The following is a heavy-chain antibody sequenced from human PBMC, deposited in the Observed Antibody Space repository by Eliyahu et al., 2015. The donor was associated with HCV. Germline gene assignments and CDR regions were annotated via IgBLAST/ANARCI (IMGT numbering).Heavy chain of an antibody. CDR1: GFTFSSYA. J-gene: IGHJ4*02. CDR2: ISISAITTVDPTT. V-gene: IGHV3-23*01. Sequence: EVQLLEAGGGLVQPGGSLTLSCSASGFTFSSYAMXWVRQAPGQGLEWVSSISISAITTVDPTTYYADSVKGRFTISRDNSKNTLFLRLNSLRGDDTAVYYCAKGGPATGSFSKFDYWGQGTLLTVSS. CDR3: AKGGPATGSFSKFDY. D-gene: IGHD1-26*01.